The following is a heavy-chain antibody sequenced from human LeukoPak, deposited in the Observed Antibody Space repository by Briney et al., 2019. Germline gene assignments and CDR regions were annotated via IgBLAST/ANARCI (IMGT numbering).Heavy chain of an antibody. Sequence: GASVKVSCKVAGYTLTELSMHWVGQAPGKGLEWMGGFDPGNGETIYAQKFQGRVTMTEDTSTDTAYMELSSLRSEDTAVYYCATAGYYYGSGSFFDYWGQGTLVTVSS. J-gene: IGHJ4*02. D-gene: IGHD3-10*01. CDR1: GYTLTELS. CDR2: FDPGNGET. CDR3: ATAGYYYGSGSFFDY. V-gene: IGHV1-24*01.